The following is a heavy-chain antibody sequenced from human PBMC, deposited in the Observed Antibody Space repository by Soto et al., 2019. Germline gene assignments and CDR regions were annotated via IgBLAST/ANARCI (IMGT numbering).Heavy chain of an antibody. CDR3: SRVPRSNRGAALGY. CDR1: GFTFGDYA. V-gene: IGHV3-49*03. J-gene: IGHJ4*02. D-gene: IGHD3-10*01. Sequence: EVQLVESGGGLEQPGRSLRLSCTASGFTFGDYAMIWFRQAPGKGLEWVGFITSKHYGGTTEYAASVKGRFTISRDDSKSIAYLQRNRLKLDDSAVYHCSRVPRSNRGAALGYWGQGTLVSVCS. CDR2: ITSKHYGGTT.